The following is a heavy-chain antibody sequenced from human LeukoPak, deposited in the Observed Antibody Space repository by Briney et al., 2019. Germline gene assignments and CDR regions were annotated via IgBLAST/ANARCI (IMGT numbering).Heavy chain of an antibody. D-gene: IGHD1-26*01. CDR2: ISGRDGST. J-gene: IGHJ4*02. CDR3: TKGSWEDY. Sequence: PGGSLRLSCAASGFTFTNYAMTWVRQAPGKGLEWVSAISGRDGSTHYANSVKGRFTISRDNSKNTLYLQLDSLRAEDTARYYCTKGSWEDYWGQGTLVTVSS. CDR1: GFTFTNYA. V-gene: IGHV3-23*01.